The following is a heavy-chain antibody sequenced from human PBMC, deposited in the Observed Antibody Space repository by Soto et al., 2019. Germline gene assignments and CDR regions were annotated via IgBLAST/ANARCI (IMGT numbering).Heavy chain of an antibody. Sequence: SVKVSCKASGGTFSSYAISWVRQAPGQGLEWMGGIIPIFGTANYAQKFQGRVTITADESTSTAYMELSSLRSEDTAVYYCARDFDVAGVFDYWGQGTLVTVSS. CDR3: ARDFDVAGVFDY. CDR2: IIPIFGTA. D-gene: IGHD6-19*01. V-gene: IGHV1-69*13. CDR1: GGTFSSYA. J-gene: IGHJ4*02.